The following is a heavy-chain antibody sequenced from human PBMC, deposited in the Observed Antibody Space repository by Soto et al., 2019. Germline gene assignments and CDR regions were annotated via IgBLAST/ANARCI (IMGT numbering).Heavy chain of an antibody. V-gene: IGHV3-23*03. D-gene: IGHD5-12*01. CDR2: ILRAGNGI. J-gene: IGHJ1*01. Sequence: EVQMLESGGGLAQPGGSLRLSCTASGFIFSNFAMMWVRQAPGKGLERVAGILRAGNGIQYADSVKGRFTISRDNSMNTLFLEMNGLRVEDSAVYYCAKDAVSADGVWLAADWGQGTLVTVSS. CDR3: AKDAVSADGVWLAAD. CDR1: GFIFSNFA.